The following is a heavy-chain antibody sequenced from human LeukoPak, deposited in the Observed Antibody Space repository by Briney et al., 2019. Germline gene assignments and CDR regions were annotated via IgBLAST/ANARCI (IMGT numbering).Heavy chain of an antibody. Sequence: PSETLSLTCAAYGGSFSGYYWSWIRQPPGKGLEWIGEINHSGSTNYNPSLKSRVTISVDTSKNQFSLKLSSVTAADTAVYYCARVGGYNTNAFDIWGQGTMVTVSS. J-gene: IGHJ3*02. CDR1: GGSFSGYY. V-gene: IGHV4-34*01. CDR2: INHSGST. D-gene: IGHD5-24*01. CDR3: ARVGGYNTNAFDI.